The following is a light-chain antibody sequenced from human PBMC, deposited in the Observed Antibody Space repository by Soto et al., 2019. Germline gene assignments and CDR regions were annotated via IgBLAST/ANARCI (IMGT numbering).Light chain of an antibody. V-gene: IGLV2-14*03. CDR3: SSYTSSSTLV. CDR1: SSDVGGDKY. CDR2: EVS. J-gene: IGLJ1*01. Sequence: QSALTQPASVSGSPGQSITISCTGTSSDVGGDKYVSWYQQHPGKAPKLMIFEVSDRPSGVSNRFSGSKSGNTASLTISGLQAEDEADYYCSSYTSSSTLVFGTGTKLTVL.